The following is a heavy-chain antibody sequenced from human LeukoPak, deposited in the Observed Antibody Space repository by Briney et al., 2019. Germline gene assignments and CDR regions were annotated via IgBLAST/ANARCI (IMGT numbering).Heavy chain of an antibody. CDR1: GYTFTGYY. Sequence: EASVKVSCKASGYTFTGYYMHWVRQAPGQGLEWMGWINPNSGGTNYAQKFQGRVTMTRDTSISTAYMELRSLRSDDTAVYYCARDPGDIVVVVAGNYMDVWGKGTTVTISS. J-gene: IGHJ6*03. D-gene: IGHD2-15*01. V-gene: IGHV1-2*02. CDR3: ARDPGDIVVVVAGNYMDV. CDR2: INPNSGGT.